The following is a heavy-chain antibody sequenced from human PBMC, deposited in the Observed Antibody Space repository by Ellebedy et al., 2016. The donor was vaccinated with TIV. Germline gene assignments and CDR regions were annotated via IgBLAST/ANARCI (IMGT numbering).Heavy chain of an antibody. V-gene: IGHV1-8*02. D-gene: IGHD3-9*01. Sequence: ASVKVSXXASGYTFTSYGINWVRQATGQGLEWMGWMNPNSGNTGYAQKFQGRVTMTRNTSISTAYMELSSLRSEDTAVYYCARVSGYYDILTGPNVWGKGTTVTVSS. CDR1: GYTFTSYG. J-gene: IGHJ6*04. CDR2: MNPNSGNT. CDR3: ARVSGYYDILTGPNV.